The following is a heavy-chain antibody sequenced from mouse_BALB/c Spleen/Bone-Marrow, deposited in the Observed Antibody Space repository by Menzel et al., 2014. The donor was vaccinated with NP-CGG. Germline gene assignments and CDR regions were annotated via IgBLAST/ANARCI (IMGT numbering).Heavy chain of an antibody. Sequence: EVKLLESGGGLVQPGGSLKLSCAASGFDFSRYWMSWVRQAPGKGLEWIGEINPNSRTINYTPSLKDKFIISRDNAKNTLDLQMSKVRSEDTALYYCARCGYDGFLEYWGQGTTLTVSS. V-gene: IGHV4-1*02. CDR2: INPNSRTI. CDR1: GFDFSRYW. J-gene: IGHJ2*01. D-gene: IGHD2-2*01. CDR3: ARCGYDGFLEY.